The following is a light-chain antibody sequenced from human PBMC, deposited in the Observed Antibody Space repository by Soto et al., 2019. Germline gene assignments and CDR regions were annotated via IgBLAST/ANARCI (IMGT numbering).Light chain of an antibody. CDR1: SSDVGAYNY. CDR2: DVN. Sequence: HSVLTQPQSVSWGPRQALTISCTGSSSDVGAYNYVSWYQHNTGKAPKLLIYDVNKRPSGVPDRFSGSKFGNTASLTISGLQADDEATFYCCSYAGSYDYVFGTGTKVTVL. CDR3: CSYAGSYDYV. J-gene: IGLJ1*01. V-gene: IGLV2-11*01.